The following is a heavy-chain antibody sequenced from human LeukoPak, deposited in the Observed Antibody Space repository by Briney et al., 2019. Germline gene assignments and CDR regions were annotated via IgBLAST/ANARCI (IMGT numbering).Heavy chain of an antibody. V-gene: IGHV1-18*01. CDR2: ISAYNGNT. CDR3: ARDDKNGRWSWFAP. D-gene: IGHD2-15*01. Sequence: ASVKVSCKASGYTFTSYGISWVRQAPGQGLEWMGWISAYNGNTNYAQKLQGRVTMTTDTSTSTAYLEVRSLTFDDTAVYYCARDDKNGRWSWFAPWGQGTPVTVSS. CDR1: GYTFTSYG. J-gene: IGHJ5*02.